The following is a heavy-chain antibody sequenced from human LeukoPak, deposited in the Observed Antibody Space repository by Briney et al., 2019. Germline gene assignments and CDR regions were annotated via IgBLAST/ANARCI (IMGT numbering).Heavy chain of an antibody. CDR3: ARDGGDIAVVTASYYYMDV. CDR2: ISSNGGST. CDR1: GFNFSNYA. J-gene: IGHJ6*03. Sequence: GGSLRLSCAASGFNFSNYAMHWVRQAPGKGLEYVSAISSNGGSTYYAHSVKGRFTISRDNSKNTLYLQMGSLRPEDMAVYYCARDGGDIAVVTASYYYMDVWGKGTTVTVSS. D-gene: IGHD2-21*02. V-gene: IGHV3-64*01.